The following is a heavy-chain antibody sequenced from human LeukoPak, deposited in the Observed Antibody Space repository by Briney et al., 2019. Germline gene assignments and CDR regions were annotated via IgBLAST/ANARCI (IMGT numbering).Heavy chain of an antibody. CDR2: INPSGGST. D-gene: IGHD6-19*01. Sequence: ASVKVSCKASGYTFISYYIHWVRQAPGQGLEWMGIINPSGGSTSYAQKFQGRVTMTRDMSTSTVYMELSSLRSEDTAVYYCARDRGREQWLPPYYYYYMDVWGKGTTVTVSS. CDR3: ARDRGREQWLPPYYYYYMDV. CDR1: GYTFISYY. V-gene: IGHV1-46*01. J-gene: IGHJ6*03.